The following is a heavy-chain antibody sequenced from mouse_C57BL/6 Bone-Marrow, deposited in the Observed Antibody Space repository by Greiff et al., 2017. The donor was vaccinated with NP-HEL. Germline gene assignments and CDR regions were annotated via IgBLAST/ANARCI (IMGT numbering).Heavy chain of an antibody. V-gene: IGHV1-69*01. J-gene: IGHJ2*01. Sequence: QVQLQQSGAELVMPGASVKLSCKASGYTFTSYWMHWVKQRPGQGLEWIGEIDPSDSYTNYNQKLKGKSTLTVDKSSSTAYMQLSSLTSEDSAVYYCARTAYYSNHFDYWGQGTTLTVSS. CDR1: GYTFTSYW. CDR3: ARTAYYSNHFDY. CDR2: IDPSDSYT. D-gene: IGHD2-5*01.